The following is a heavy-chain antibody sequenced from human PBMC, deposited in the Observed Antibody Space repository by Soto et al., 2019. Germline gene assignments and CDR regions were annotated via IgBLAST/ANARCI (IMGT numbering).Heavy chain of an antibody. D-gene: IGHD3-3*01. Sequence: GGSLRLSCAASGFTFSSYAMSWVRQAPGKGLEWVSAISGSGGSTYYADSVKGRFTISRDNSKNTLYLQMNSLRAEDTAVYYCAKDLTRVTIFGVVIKGDAFDIWGQGTMVTVSS. CDR2: ISGSGGST. J-gene: IGHJ3*02. CDR3: AKDLTRVTIFGVVIKGDAFDI. V-gene: IGHV3-23*01. CDR1: GFTFSSYA.